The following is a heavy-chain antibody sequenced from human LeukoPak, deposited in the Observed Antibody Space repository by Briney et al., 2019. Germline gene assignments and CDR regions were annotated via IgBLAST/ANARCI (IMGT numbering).Heavy chain of an antibody. CDR3: AKVGARGCGSSTCFIY. D-gene: IGHD2-2*01. Sequence: PGGSLRLSCAASGFTFRSYAMSWVRQAPGKGLEWVSAISGSGDTTYYADSVKGRFTISRDNSKNTLYLQMNSLRPEDTAVYYCAKVGARGCGSSTCFIYWGQGTLVTVSS. V-gene: IGHV3-23*01. J-gene: IGHJ4*02. CDR2: ISGSGDTT. CDR1: GFTFRSYA.